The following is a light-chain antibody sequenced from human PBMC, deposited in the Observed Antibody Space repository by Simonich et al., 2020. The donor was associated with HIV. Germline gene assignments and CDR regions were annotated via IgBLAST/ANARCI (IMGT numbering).Light chain of an antibody. J-gene: IGLJ3*02. CDR2: DVT. V-gene: IGLV2-14*03. CDR1: SSDVGGYSS. CDR3: SSYTSSSTWV. Sequence: QSALTQPASVSGSPGQSITISCTGTSSDVGGYSSVSWYQQHPGKAPKLMIYDVTKRPSGVSNRFSGSKSGNTASLTSSGLQAEDEADYYCSSYTSSSTWVFGGGTKLTVL.